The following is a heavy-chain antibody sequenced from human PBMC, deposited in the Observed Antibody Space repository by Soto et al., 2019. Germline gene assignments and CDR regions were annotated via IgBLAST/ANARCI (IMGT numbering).Heavy chain of an antibody. CDR3: ARDGGRVSTTYDY. CDR2: INWNGGTT. CDR1: GFTFGDHG. J-gene: IGHJ4*01. V-gene: IGHV3-20*04. Sequence: AGGSLRLSCAASGFTFGDHGMTWVRLAPGKGLEWVSGINWNGGTTSYAGSVKGRFTISRDNAKNSLYLRMDSLRAEDTALYYCARDGGRVSTTYDYWGHGTLVTVSS. D-gene: IGHD2-2*01.